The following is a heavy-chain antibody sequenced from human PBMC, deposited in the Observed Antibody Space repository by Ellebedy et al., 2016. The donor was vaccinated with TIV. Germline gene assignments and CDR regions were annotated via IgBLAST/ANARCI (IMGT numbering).Heavy chain of an antibody. D-gene: IGHD3-10*01. J-gene: IGHJ5*02. V-gene: IGHV3-9*01. CDR1: GFTFDDYA. Sequence: SLKISCAASGFTFDDYAMHWVRQAPGKGLEWVSGIGWNSGTIGYADSVKGRFTISRDNAKSSLYLQMSSLGIDDTALYFCVRGDYRGSGGVCDHWGQGTLVTVSS. CDR3: VRGDYRGSGGVCDH. CDR2: IGWNSGTI.